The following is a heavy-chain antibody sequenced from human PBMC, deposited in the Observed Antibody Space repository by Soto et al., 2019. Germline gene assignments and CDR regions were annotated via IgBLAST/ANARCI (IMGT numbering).Heavy chain of an antibody. D-gene: IGHD1-1*01. Sequence: QVQLQESGPGLVKPSQTLSLTCTVSGGSISSGGYYWSWIRQHPGKGLEWIGYIYYSGSTYYNPSPKSRVTISVDTSKNQFSLKLSSVTAADTAVYYCARENTWKRPTHYGVDVWGQGTTVTVSS. CDR2: IYYSGST. J-gene: IGHJ6*02. V-gene: IGHV4-31*03. CDR3: ARENTWKRPTHYGVDV. CDR1: GGSISSGGYY.